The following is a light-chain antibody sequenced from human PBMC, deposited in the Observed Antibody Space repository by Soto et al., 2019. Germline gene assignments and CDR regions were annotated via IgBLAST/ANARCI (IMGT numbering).Light chain of an antibody. Sequence: DIVMTQSPDSLAVSLGERATINCKSSQSVLYYSNNKNYLAWYQQKPGQPPKLLIYWASTRESGVPDRFSGSGSRTDFTLTISSLQAEDVAVYYCQQYFSTPWTFGQGTKVEIK. J-gene: IGKJ1*01. CDR3: QQYFSTPWT. CDR1: QSVLYYSNNKNY. V-gene: IGKV4-1*01. CDR2: WAS.